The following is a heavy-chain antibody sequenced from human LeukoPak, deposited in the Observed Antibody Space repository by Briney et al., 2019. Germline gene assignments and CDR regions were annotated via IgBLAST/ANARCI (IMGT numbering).Heavy chain of an antibody. J-gene: IGHJ4*02. CDR3: AKDRGAVRGVIGYFDY. CDR2: ISYDGSNK. V-gene: IGHV3-30*18. Sequence: GRSLRLSCAASGFTFSSYGMHWVRQAPGKGLEWVAVISYDGSNKYYADSVKGRFTISRDNSKNTLYLQMISLRAEDTAVYYCAKDRGAVRGVIGYFDYWGQGTLVTVSS. D-gene: IGHD3-10*01. CDR1: GFTFSSYG.